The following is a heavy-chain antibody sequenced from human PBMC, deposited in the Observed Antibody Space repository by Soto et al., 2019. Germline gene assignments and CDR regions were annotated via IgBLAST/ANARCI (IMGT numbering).Heavy chain of an antibody. J-gene: IGHJ4*02. V-gene: IGHV1-18*01. CDR3: ATLGEDNWNDEGGGY. CDR1: GYTFTSYG. Sequence: QVQLVQSGAEVKKPGASVKVSCKASGYTFTSYGISWVRQAPGQGLEWMGWISAYNGNTNYAQKLQGRVTMTTDTSTSTAYRERRSLRSDDTAVYYCATLGEDNWNDEGGGYWGQGTLVTVSS. D-gene: IGHD1-1*01. CDR2: ISAYNGNT.